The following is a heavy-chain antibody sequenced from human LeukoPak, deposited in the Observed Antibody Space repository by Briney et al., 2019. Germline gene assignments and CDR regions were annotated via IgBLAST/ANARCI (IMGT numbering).Heavy chain of an antibody. CDR3: ARDRSSGYNWFDP. J-gene: IGHJ5*02. V-gene: IGHV3-74*01. CDR2: ISNDGSST. CDR1: GFTVSSYW. D-gene: IGHD3-22*01. Sequence: GGSLRLSCAASGFTVSSYWMHWVRQAPGKGLEWVSRISNDGSSTSYADSVKGRFTISRDKAKNTLYLQMNSLRAEDTAVYYCARDRSSGYNWFDPWGQGTLVTVSS.